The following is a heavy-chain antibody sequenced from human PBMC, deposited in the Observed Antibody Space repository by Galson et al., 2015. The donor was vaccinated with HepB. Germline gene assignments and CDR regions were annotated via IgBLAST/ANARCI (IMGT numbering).Heavy chain of an antibody. CDR2: ISSSGSYT. CDR3: ARVGDSYSLDY. V-gene: IGHV3-11*06. J-gene: IGHJ4*02. Sequence: SLRLSCAASGLTFSDYYLSWIRQAPGKGLQWVSYISSSGSYTKYADSVKGRFTISRDNAKNSLYLQMNSLRAEDTALYYCARVGDSYSLDYWGQGTLVTVSS. D-gene: IGHD4-11*01. CDR1: GLTFSDYY.